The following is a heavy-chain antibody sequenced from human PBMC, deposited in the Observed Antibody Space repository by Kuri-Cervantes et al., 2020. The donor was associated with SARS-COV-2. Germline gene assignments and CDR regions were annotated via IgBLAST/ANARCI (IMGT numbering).Heavy chain of an antibody. CDR3: ATGMVRGLIQSYYYGMDV. CDR1: GYTFSDYY. CDR2: INPNSGGT. D-gene: IGHD3-10*01. J-gene: IGHJ6*02. Sequence: ASVKVSCKASGYTFSDYYMYWVRQAPGQGLEWMGWINPNSGGTNYAQKFQGWATMTRDTSISTAYMELSRLRSDDTAVYYCATGMVRGLIQSYYYGMDVWGQGTTVTVSS. V-gene: IGHV1-2*04.